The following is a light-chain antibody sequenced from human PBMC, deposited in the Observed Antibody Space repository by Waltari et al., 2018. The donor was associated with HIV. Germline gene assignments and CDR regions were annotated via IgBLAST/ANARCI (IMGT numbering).Light chain of an antibody. J-gene: IGKJ3*01. CDR2: TAS. CDR3: QQAFSGPFV. Sequence: IQMTQSPSFLAASVGDRVTITCRASQSIKLYLNWYQQKPGKAPRLLIFTASSLQSGVPSRFIGSASGTNFPLTISSLQPEDFATYYCQQAFSGPFVFGPGTKVEVK. CDR1: QSIKLY. V-gene: IGKV1-39*01.